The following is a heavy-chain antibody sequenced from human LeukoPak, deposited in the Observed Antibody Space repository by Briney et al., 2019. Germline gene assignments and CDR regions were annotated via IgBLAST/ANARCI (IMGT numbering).Heavy chain of an antibody. CDR2: IKTDGRTT. V-gene: IGHV3-74*01. D-gene: IGHD3-16*01. CDR1: GMTFSNHW. CDR3: TTGPSYGYEW. J-gene: IGHJ4*02. Sequence: GGSLRLSCAVSGMTFSNHWTHWVRQVPGKGLVWVSLIKTDGRTTIYADSVNGRFTISRDNGKSTLYLQMNSLRAEDTAIYYCTTGPSYGYEWWGQGTLVTVSS.